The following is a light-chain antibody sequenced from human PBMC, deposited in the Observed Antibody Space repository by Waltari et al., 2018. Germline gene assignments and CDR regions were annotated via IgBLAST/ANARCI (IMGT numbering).Light chain of an antibody. Sequence: QSALTQPASLSGSPGQSITISCTGPSSDVGGYNYVSWYQQHPGKAPKLMIYEVSNRPSGVSNRFSGSKSGNTASLTISGLQAEDEADYYCSSYTSSSTYVFGTGTKVTVL. CDR1: SSDVGGYNY. CDR3: SSYTSSSTYV. V-gene: IGLV2-14*01. CDR2: EVS. J-gene: IGLJ1*01.